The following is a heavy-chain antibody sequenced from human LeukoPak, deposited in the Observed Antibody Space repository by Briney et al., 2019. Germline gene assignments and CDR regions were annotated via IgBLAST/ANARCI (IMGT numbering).Heavy chain of an antibody. V-gene: IGHV1-18*01. CDR2: ISAYNGNT. CDR3: ARVRDQWLATGFFDY. CDR1: GYTFTSYG. D-gene: IGHD6-19*01. J-gene: IGHJ4*02. Sequence: ASVKVSCKASGYTFTSYGISWVRQAPGQGVEWMGWISAYNGNTIYAQKLQGRVTMTTDTSTSTAYMELRSLRSDDTAVYYCARVRDQWLATGFFDYWGQGTLVTVSS.